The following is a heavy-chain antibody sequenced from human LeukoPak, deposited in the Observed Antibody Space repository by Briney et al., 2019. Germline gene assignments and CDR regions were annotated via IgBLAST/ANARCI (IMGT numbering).Heavy chain of an antibody. CDR2: ISSGSSHI. CDR3: ARGGTGATRGDTFDI. J-gene: IGHJ3*02. CDR1: GFTFSSYS. D-gene: IGHD1-7*01. Sequence: GGFLRLSCADSGFTFSSYSMNWVRQAPGKGLEWVSSISSGSSHIFYADSVKGRFTISRENARNSLYLQMNSLRAEDTAVYYCARGGTGATRGDTFDIWGQGTMVTVSS. V-gene: IGHV3-21*01.